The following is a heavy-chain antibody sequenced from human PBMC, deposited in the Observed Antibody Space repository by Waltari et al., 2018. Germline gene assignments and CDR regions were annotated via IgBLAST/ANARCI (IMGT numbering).Heavy chain of an antibody. CDR2: IYYSGST. V-gene: IGHV4-39*07. J-gene: IGHJ4*02. CDR1: GGSISSSSYY. D-gene: IGHD3-22*01. Sequence: QLQLQESGPGLVKPSETLSLTCTVSGGSISSSSYYWGWIRQPPGKGLEWIGSIYYSGSTYYNPSLKSRVTISVDTSKNQFSLKLSSVTAADTAVYYCARDEPAGSSGYYYAWNYFDYWGQGTLVTVSS. CDR3: ARDEPAGSSGYYYAWNYFDY.